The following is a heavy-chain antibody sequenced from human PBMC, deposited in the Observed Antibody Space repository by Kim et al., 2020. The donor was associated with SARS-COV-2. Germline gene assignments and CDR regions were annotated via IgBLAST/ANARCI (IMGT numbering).Heavy chain of an antibody. CDR2: IYYSGST. J-gene: IGHJ6*02. V-gene: IGHV4-39*01. CDR1: GGSISSSSYY. D-gene: IGHD3-10*01. CDR3: ASNVGFGEPNYYYYGMDV. Sequence: SETLSLTCTVSGGSISSSSYYWGWIRQPPGKGLEWIGSIYYSGSTYYNPSLKSRVTISVYTSKNQFSLKLSSVTAADTAVYYCASNVGFGEPNYYYYGMDVWGQGTTVTVSS.